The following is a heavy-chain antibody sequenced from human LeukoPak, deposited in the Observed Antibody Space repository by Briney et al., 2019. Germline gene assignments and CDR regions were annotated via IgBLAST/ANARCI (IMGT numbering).Heavy chain of an antibody. CDR2: ICYSGST. V-gene: IGHV4-30-4*01. Sequence: SVTLSRNCTVSGGSISGGDYYWSWIRQPPGKGLEWIGYICYSGSTYYNPSLKSRVTISVHTSKNQFSLKLSSVTAADTAVYYCARGLAGSFDPWGQGTLVSVPS. J-gene: IGHJ5*02. D-gene: IGHD6-13*01. CDR1: GGSISGGDYY. CDR3: ARGLAGSFDP.